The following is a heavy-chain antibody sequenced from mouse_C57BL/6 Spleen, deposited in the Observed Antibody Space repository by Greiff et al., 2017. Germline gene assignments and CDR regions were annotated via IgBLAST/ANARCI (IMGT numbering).Heavy chain of an antibody. CDR2: IRNKANGYTT. D-gene: IGHD2-3*01. J-gene: IGHJ4*01. V-gene: IGHV7-3*01. CDR3: ARYTHDGYYNYYAMDY. Sequence: EVQGVESGGGLVQPGGSLSLSCAASGFTFTDYYMSWVRQPPGKALEWLGFIRNKANGYTTEYSASVKGRFTISRDNSQSILYLQMNALRAEDSATYYCARYTHDGYYNYYAMDYWGQGTSVTVSS. CDR1: GFTFTDYY.